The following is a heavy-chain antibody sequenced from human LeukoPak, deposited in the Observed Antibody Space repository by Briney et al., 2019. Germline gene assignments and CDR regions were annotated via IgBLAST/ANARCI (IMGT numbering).Heavy chain of an antibody. Sequence: GGSLRLSCAASGFTFSDNWMHWVRQAPGTGLVWVSRIKTDGRSTNYADSVKGRFTISRDNAKNTLYLQMNSLRAEDTAVYYCARGRIGGWTDYWGQGTLVTVSS. CDR2: IKTDGRST. J-gene: IGHJ4*02. CDR1: GFTFSDNW. D-gene: IGHD6-19*01. CDR3: ARGRIGGWTDY. V-gene: IGHV3-74*01.